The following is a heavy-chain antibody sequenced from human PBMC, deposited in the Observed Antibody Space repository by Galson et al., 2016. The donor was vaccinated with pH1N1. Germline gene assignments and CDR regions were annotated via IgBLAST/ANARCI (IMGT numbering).Heavy chain of an antibody. Sequence: SVKVSCKASGYTFTTYGVTWVRQAPGQGLEWMGWISANNGNTNYAQKFQGRVTMTTDTSTSTAYMELRSLRSDDTAVYYCARWRYSTSWSDFDYWGQGTLSPSPQ. V-gene: IGHV1-18*01. J-gene: IGHJ4*02. D-gene: IGHD6-13*01. CDR1: GYTFTTYG. CDR3: ARWRYSTSWSDFDY. CDR2: ISANNGNT.